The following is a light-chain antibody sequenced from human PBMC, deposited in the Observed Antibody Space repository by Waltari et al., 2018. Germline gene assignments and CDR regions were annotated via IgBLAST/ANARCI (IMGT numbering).Light chain of an antibody. Sequence: QSVLTQPPSASGTPGQTVTLSCSGRNSHVLNWYQQVPGTAPKLLIYYNTQRPSGVPDRFSGSNSGTSASLSISGLQPDDEAHYYCSTKEDGLSGVVFGGGTKLTVL. V-gene: IGLV1-44*01. J-gene: IGLJ2*01. CDR2: YNT. CDR1: NSHV. CDR3: STKEDGLSGVV.